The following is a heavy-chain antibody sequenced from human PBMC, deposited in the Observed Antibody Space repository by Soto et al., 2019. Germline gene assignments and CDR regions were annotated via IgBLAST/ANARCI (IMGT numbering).Heavy chain of an antibody. Sequence: HSYSLSISCAVCRGSVISSYWTWIRKPTGKGLEWIGEINSSGRTNYNPSLKDRLTISVDTSRKQFSLKLSSATAADTAVYYCANSPPWGSRSTTQGVYDALDMWGQGTMVTVSS. D-gene: IGHD6-6*01. CDR2: INSSGRT. CDR3: ANSPPWGSRSTTQGVYDALDM. J-gene: IGHJ3*02. V-gene: IGHV4-34*01. CDR1: RGSVISSY.